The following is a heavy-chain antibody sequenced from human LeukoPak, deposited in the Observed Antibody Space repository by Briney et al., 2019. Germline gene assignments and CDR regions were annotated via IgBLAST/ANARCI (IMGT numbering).Heavy chain of an antibody. J-gene: IGHJ5*02. CDR2: IYHSGST. V-gene: IGHV4-30-2*01. D-gene: IGHD3-10*01. CDR3: ARGLLYYGSGSYYPNWFDP. Sequence: SETLSLTCAVSGGSISSGGYSWSWIPQPPGKGMEWIGYIYHSGSTYYNPSLKSRVTISVDRSKNQFSLKLSSVTAADTAVYYCARGLLYYGSGSYYPNWFDPWGQGTLVTVSS. CDR1: GGSISSGGYS.